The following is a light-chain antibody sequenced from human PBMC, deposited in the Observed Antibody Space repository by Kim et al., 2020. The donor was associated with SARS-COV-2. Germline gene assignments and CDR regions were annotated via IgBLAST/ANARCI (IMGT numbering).Light chain of an antibody. CDR3: AVWDDCLTGWV. CDR2: NND. V-gene: IGLV1-44*01. CDR1: SSNIGSNA. Sequence: QSVLTQPPSLSGTPGQTITISCSGSSSNIGSNAVNWYQQFPGTAPKLRIYNNDQRPSGVPDRFSGYKSGTSASLAISGLRSDDDSEYYCAVWDDCLTGWVFGGGTQLTVL. J-gene: IGLJ3*02.